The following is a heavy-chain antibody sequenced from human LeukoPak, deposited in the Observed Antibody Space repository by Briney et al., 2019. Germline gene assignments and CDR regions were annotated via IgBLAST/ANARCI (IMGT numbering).Heavy chain of an antibody. J-gene: IGHJ3*02. Sequence: SVKVSCKASGGTFSSYAISWVRQAPGQGLEWMGGIIPIFGTANYAQKFQGRVTITADESTSTAYMELSSLRSEDTAVYYCARDYYDSSGYPVDAFDIWGQGTMVTVSS. V-gene: IGHV1-69*13. CDR1: GGTFSSYA. D-gene: IGHD3-22*01. CDR2: IIPIFGTA. CDR3: ARDYYDSSGYPVDAFDI.